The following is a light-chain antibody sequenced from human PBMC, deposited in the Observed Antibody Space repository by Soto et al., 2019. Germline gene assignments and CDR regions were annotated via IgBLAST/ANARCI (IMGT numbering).Light chain of an antibody. CDR2: EVD. J-gene: IGLJ3*02. Sequence: QPVLTQPASVSGSPGQSISISCTGTNTDVGGHHYVSWYQQHPGRAPRLVIYEVDNRPSNVSARFSGSKRCNTASLTISGLPSEDAADYYCLAYGRGGALLFAGGTKLTVL. CDR3: LAYGRGGALL. CDR1: NTDVGGHHY. V-gene: IGLV2-14*03.